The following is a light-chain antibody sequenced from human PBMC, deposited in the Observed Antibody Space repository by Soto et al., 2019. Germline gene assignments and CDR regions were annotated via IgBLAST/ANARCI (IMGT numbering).Light chain of an antibody. Sequence: QSALTQPASVSGSPGQSITISCTGTNSDVGAYNYVSWYQQHPGKAPKLMIYDVNNRPLGVSTRFSGSKSGNTASLTISGLQAEDEADYYCLSYTRSSTYVFGTGTKLTV. CDR3: LSYTRSSTYV. CDR1: NSDVGAYNY. J-gene: IGLJ1*01. CDR2: DVN. V-gene: IGLV2-14*01.